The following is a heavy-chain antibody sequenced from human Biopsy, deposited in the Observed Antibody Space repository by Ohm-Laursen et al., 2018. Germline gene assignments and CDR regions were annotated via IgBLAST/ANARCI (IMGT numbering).Heavy chain of an antibody. CDR1: GFRFSLYS. CDR3: VKERFNYTPVGGYGMDV. D-gene: IGHD3-16*01. V-gene: IGHV3-21*01. Sequence: SLRLPCAASGFRFSLYSMNWVRQAPGKGLEWVSSIKNSENYTYYADSVKGRFIISRDNAKNSLHLQMNSLRVDDTAVYYCVKERFNYTPVGGYGMDVWGQGTTVTVSS. CDR2: IKNSENYT. J-gene: IGHJ6*02.